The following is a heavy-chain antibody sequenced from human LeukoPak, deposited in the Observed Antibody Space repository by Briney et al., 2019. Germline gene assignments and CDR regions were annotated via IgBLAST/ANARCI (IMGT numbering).Heavy chain of an antibody. CDR1: GGSISSYY. V-gene: IGHV4-4*07. CDR3: ARTKGGYEFLLDY. D-gene: IGHD5-12*01. J-gene: IGHJ4*02. CDR2: IYSSGST. Sequence: SETLSLTCTVSGGSISSYYWNWIRQPAGKGLEWIGRIYSSGSTNYNSSLKSRVIVSVDTSKNQFSLKPSSVTAADTAVYYCARTKGGYEFLLDYWGQGTLVTVSS.